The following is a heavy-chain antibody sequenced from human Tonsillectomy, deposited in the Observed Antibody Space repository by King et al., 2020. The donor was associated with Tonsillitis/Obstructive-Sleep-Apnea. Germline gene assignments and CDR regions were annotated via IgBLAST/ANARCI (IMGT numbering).Heavy chain of an antibody. D-gene: IGHD6-19*01. V-gene: IGHV1-18*01. CDR2: ISAYNGNT. Sequence: QLVQSGAEVKKPGASVKVSCKASGYTFTSYGISWVRQAPGQGLEWMGWISAYNGNTHYAQNLQGRVTMTTDTSKSTAYMELRSLRSDDTAVYYCTRDKGRKAVPRNWFDPWGQGTLVTVSS. J-gene: IGHJ5*02. CDR1: GYTFTSYG. CDR3: TRDKGRKAVPRNWFDP.